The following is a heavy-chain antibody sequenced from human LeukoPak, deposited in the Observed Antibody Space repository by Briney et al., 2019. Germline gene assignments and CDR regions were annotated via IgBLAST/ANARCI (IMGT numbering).Heavy chain of an antibody. Sequence: GGSLRLSCAASGFTFSSYAMSWVRQAPGKGLEWVSAISGSGGSTYYADSVKGRFTISRGNSKNTLYLQMNSLRAEDTAVYYCAKGLTLGYCGSTSCSEYFHYWGQGTLVTVSS. D-gene: IGHD2-2*01. V-gene: IGHV3-23*01. J-gene: IGHJ1*01. CDR2: ISGSGGST. CDR1: GFTFSSYA. CDR3: AKGLTLGYCGSTSCSEYFHY.